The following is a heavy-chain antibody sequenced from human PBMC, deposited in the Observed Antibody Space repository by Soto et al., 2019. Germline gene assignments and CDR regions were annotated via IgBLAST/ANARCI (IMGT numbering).Heavy chain of an antibody. Sequence: GGSLRLSCSASGFTFSSCSLHWVRQAPGRGLEYVSAISYNGGSTYYADSVQDRFTVSRDNSKNTLYLQLSSLRVDDTAVYFCVKSSRRDITASRGMDVWGQGTTVTVSS. V-gene: IGHV3-64D*06. CDR3: VKSSRRDITASRGMDV. D-gene: IGHD3-3*01. CDR2: ISYNGGST. CDR1: GFTFSSCS. J-gene: IGHJ6*02.